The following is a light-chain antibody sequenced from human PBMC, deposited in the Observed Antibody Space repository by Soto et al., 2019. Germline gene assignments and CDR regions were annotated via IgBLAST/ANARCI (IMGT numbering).Light chain of an antibody. J-gene: IGLJ1*01. Sequence: QSALSQPASVSGSPGQSITISCTGTSSDVGGYDYVSWYQHHPGKAPKLTIYEVSNRPSGVSNRFSGSKSGNTASLTISGLPAEDEAGYSCSSYTSSSTDVFGNGTKVTVL. CDR3: SSYTSSSTDV. V-gene: IGLV2-14*01. CDR2: EVS. CDR1: SSDVGGYDY.